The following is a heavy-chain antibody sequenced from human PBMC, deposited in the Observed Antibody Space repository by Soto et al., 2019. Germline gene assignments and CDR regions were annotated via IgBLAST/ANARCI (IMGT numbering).Heavy chain of an antibody. D-gene: IGHD3-22*01. J-gene: IGHJ6*02. CDR2: IYYSGST. CDR1: GGSISSSSYY. CDR3: ARHGEYYYSSGYARPYYYYGTDV. V-gene: IGHV4-39*01. Sequence: SETLSLTCTVSGGSISSSSYYWGWIRQPPGKGLEWIGSIYYSGSTYYNPSLKSRVTISVDTSKNQFSLKLSSVTAADTAVYYCARHGEYYYSSGYARPYYYYGTDVWGQGTTVTVSS.